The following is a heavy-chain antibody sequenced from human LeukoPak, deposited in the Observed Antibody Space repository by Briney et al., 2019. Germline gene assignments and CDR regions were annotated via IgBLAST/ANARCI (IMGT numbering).Heavy chain of an antibody. CDR2: ISSSGGST. Sequence: GGSLRLSCAASGFTFSSYAMSWVRQAPGKGLEWVSAISSSGGSTYYADSVKGRFTISRDNSKNTLYLQINSLRVEDTAVYYCARGATSGRYYSGDQWGQGTLVTVSS. J-gene: IGHJ5*02. V-gene: IGHV3-23*01. D-gene: IGHD3-10*01. CDR1: GFTFSSYA. CDR3: ARGATSGRYYSGDQ.